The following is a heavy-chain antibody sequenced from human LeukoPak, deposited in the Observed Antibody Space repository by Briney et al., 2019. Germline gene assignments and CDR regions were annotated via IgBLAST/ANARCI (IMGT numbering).Heavy chain of an antibody. Sequence: GGSLILSCAASGFTFSAYAMMWVRQAPGKGLEWVSSIVATYEGTFYADSVQGRFIISRDNSESTVSLQMNSLRAEDTAVYYCARGKAGGLVDLFDPWGQGTLVTVSS. CDR3: ARGKAGGLVDLFDP. V-gene: IGHV3-23*01. D-gene: IGHD3/OR15-3a*01. CDR1: GFTFSAYA. CDR2: IVATYEGT. J-gene: IGHJ5*02.